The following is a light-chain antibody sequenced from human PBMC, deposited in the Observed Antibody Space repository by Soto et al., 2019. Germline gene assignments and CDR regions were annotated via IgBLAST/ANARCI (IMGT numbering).Light chain of an antibody. J-gene: IGKJ1*01. CDR2: DAS. CDR1: QSISSW. Sequence: DIQMTQSPSTLSASVGDRVTITCRASQSISSWLTWYQQKPGEAPKVVIYDASSLESGVPSRFSGSGSGTEFILTINSLQPDDFATYCCRHYGGMWAFGQGTKVDIK. CDR3: RHYGGMWA. V-gene: IGKV1-5*01.